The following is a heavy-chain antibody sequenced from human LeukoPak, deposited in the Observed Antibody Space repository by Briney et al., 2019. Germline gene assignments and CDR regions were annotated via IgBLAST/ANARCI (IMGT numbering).Heavy chain of an antibody. CDR2: ISYDGSNK. CDR3: ARGYSGYDTFDY. Sequence: GGSLRLSCAASGFTFSSYAMHWVRQAPAKGLEWVAVISYDGSNKYYADSVKGRFTISRDNSKNTLYLQMNSLRAEDTAVYYCARGYSGYDTFDYWGQGTLVTVSS. CDR1: GFTFSSYA. J-gene: IGHJ4*02. V-gene: IGHV3-30-3*01. D-gene: IGHD5-12*01.